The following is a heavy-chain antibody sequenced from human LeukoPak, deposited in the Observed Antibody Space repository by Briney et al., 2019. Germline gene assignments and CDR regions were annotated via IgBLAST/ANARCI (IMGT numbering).Heavy chain of an antibody. V-gene: IGHV1-18*01. CDR3: ARDRPDYYDSSGYYRDNFDY. Sequence: ASVNVSCKASGYTFTSYGISWVRQAPGQGLEWMGWISAYNGNTNYAQKLQGRVTMTTDTSTSTAYMELRSLRSDDTAVYYCARDRPDYYDSSGYYRDNFDYWGQGTLVTVSS. CDR1: GYTFTSYG. J-gene: IGHJ4*02. CDR2: ISAYNGNT. D-gene: IGHD3-22*01.